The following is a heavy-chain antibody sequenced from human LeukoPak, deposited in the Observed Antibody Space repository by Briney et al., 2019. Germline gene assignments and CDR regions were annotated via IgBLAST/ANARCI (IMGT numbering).Heavy chain of an antibody. CDR3: AKSSEWLVYYFDY. D-gene: IGHD6-19*01. CDR2: ISGSGGST. V-gene: IGHV3-23*01. J-gene: IGHJ4*02. CDR1: GFTFSSYG. Sequence: GGSLRLSCAASGFTFSSYGMSWVRQAPGKGLEWVSAISGSGGSTYYADSVKGRFTISRDNSKNTLYLQMNSLRAEDTAVYYCAKSSEWLVYYFDYWGQGTLVTVSS.